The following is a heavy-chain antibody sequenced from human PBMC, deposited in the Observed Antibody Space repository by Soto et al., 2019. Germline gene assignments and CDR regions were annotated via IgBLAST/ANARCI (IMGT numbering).Heavy chain of an antibody. D-gene: IGHD3-10*01. J-gene: IGHJ4*02. CDR2: IIPIFGTA. Sequence: QVQLVQSGAEVKKPGSSVKVSCKASGGTFSSYAISWVRQAPGQGLEWMGGIIPIFGTANYAQKFQGRVTITADESTSTAYMELRRLRSEDTDVYYCARAYGSGSFYFDYWGQGTLVTVSS. CDR1: GGTFSSYA. V-gene: IGHV1-69*01. CDR3: ARAYGSGSFYFDY.